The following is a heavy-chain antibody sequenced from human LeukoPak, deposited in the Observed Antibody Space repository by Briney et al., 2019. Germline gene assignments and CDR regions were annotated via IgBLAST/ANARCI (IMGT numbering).Heavy chain of an antibody. Sequence: GGSLRLSCAASGFTFSSYSMNWVRQAPGKGLEWVSSISSSSSYIYYADSVKGRFTISRDNAKNSLYLQMNSLGAEDTAVYYCARGVGATDSVDYWGQGTLVTVSS. CDR1: GFTFSSYS. J-gene: IGHJ4*02. D-gene: IGHD1-26*01. CDR2: ISSSSSYI. CDR3: ARGVGATDSVDY. V-gene: IGHV3-21*01.